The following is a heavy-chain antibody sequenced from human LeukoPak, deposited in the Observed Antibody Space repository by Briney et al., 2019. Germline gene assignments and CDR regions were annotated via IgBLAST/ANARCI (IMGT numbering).Heavy chain of an antibody. D-gene: IGHD2-2*01. Sequence: ASVKVSCKASGYTFTGYYMHWVRQAPGQGLEWMGWINPNSGGTNYAQKFQGRVTMTRDTSISTAYMELSRLRSDDTAVYYCARARVVVPAATPWVGFDPWGQGTLVTVSS. CDR1: GYTFTGYY. CDR2: INPNSGGT. J-gene: IGHJ5*02. CDR3: ARARVVVPAATPWVGFDP. V-gene: IGHV1-2*02.